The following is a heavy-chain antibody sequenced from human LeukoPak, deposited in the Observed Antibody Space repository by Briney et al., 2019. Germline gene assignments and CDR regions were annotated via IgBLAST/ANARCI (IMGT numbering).Heavy chain of an antibody. J-gene: IGHJ6*02. V-gene: IGHV3-13*01. Sequence: GGSLRLSCAASGFTFSSYDMHWVRQATGKGLEWVSAIGTAGDTYYPGSVKGRFTISRENAKNSLYLQMNSLRAGDTAVYYCARALLEYGMDVWGQGTTVTVSS. CDR3: ARALLEYGMDV. CDR2: IGTAGDT. CDR1: GFTFSSYD. D-gene: IGHD2-15*01.